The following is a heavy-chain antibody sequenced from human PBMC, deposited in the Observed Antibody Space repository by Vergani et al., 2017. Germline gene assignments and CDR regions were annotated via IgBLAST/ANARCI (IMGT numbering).Heavy chain of an antibody. V-gene: IGHV5-51*01. Sequence: EVQLVQSGAEVKKPGVSLKISCQISGYSFTNYWIGWVRQMPGKGLEWMGIIHPADSDTRYSLSFQGQVPISVDKSISTAYLQRSSLRASDSAMYYCARLDGRDSSGSKYFDYWGQGTLVTVSS. J-gene: IGHJ4*02. CDR2: IHPADSDT. CDR1: GYSFTNYW. CDR3: ARLDGRDSSGSKYFDY. D-gene: IGHD3-22*01.